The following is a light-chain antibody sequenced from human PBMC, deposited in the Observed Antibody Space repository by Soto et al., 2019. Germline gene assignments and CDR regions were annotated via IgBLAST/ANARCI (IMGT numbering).Light chain of an antibody. J-gene: IGLJ3*02. CDR1: SSDVGGYKF. CDR3: SSYTTSSTRV. Sequence: QSVLTQPASVSGSPGQSITISCTGTSSDVGGYKFVSWYQQHPGKAPKLMIYEVSNRPSGVSKRFSGSKSGNTASLTISGLQAEDEADYYCSSYTTSSTRVFGGGTKVTVL. CDR2: EVS. V-gene: IGLV2-14*01.